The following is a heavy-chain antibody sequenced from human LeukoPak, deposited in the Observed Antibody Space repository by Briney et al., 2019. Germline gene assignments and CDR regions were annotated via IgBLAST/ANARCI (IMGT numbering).Heavy chain of an antibody. V-gene: IGHV6-1*01. CDR1: GDSVSSNSAA. Sequence: SQTLSLTCAISGDSVSSNSAAWNWIRQSPSRGLEWLGRTYYRSKWYNDYAVSVKSRITINPDTSKNQFSLQLSSVTPEDTAVYYCAKVRIAAAGVFPNYYYGMDVWGQGTTVTVSS. D-gene: IGHD6-13*01. CDR2: TYYRSKWYN. CDR3: AKVRIAAAGVFPNYYYGMDV. J-gene: IGHJ6*02.